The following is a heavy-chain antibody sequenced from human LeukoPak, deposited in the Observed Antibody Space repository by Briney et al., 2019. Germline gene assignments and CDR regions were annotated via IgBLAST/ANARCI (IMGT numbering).Heavy chain of an antibody. CDR3: ARGLGGYTSSQAY. CDR1: GFTFSSYG. Sequence: GGSLRLSCAASGFTFSSYGMHWVRQAPGKGLEWVAFIRYDGSNKYYADSVKGRFTISRDNSKNTLYLQMNSLRAEDTAVYYCARGLGGYTSSQAYWGQGTLVTVSS. V-gene: IGHV3-30*02. J-gene: IGHJ4*02. D-gene: IGHD6-13*01. CDR2: IRYDGSNK.